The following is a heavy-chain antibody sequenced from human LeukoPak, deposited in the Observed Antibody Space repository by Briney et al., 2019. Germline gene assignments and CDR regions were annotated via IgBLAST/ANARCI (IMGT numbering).Heavy chain of an antibody. J-gene: IGHJ4*02. D-gene: IGHD3-22*01. V-gene: IGHV4-59*01. CDR2: IYYSGST. CDR1: GGSISSYY. CDR3: ARGHYDCSGSGPIRY. Sequence: SETLSLTCTVSGGSISSYYWSWIRQPPGKGLEWIGYIYYSGSTNYNPSLKSRVTISVDTSKNQFSLKLSSVTAADTAVYYCARGHYDCSGSGPIRYWRQGTLVTVSS.